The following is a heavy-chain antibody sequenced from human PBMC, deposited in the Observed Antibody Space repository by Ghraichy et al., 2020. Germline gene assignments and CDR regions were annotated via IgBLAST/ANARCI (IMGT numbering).Heavy chain of an antibody. J-gene: IGHJ4*02. Sequence: GGSLRLSCAASGFIFSSYWMSWVRQAPGKGLEWVANIKKDGSEKYYVDSVKGRFTISRDNAKNSLYLHMNSLRAEDTAVYYCARDLGSGWYFDYWGQGTLVTVSS. CDR3: ARDLGSGWYFDY. V-gene: IGHV3-7*01. CDR1: GFIFSSYW. D-gene: IGHD6-19*01. CDR2: IKKDGSEK.